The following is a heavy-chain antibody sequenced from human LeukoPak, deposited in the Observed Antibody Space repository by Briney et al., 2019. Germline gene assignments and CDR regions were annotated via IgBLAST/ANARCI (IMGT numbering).Heavy chain of an antibody. J-gene: IGHJ3*02. CDR1: GFTFSSYA. V-gene: IGHV3-23*01. D-gene: IGHD6-19*01. Sequence: PGGSLRLSCAASGFTFSSYAMRWVRQAPGKGLEWVSTISGSGGYTYYADSVKGRSIISRDNSKNMLYLQMNSLRAEDTAVYYCAKDLTVCSGWYAPHDAFDIWGQGTMVTVSS. CDR3: AKDLTVCSGWYAPHDAFDI. CDR2: ISGSGGYT.